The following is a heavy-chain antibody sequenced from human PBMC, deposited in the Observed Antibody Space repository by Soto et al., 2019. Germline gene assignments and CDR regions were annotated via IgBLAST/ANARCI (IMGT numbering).Heavy chain of an antibody. CDR3: ARWVEVSLDYFDS. CDR2: VYHSGRT. Sequence: QVRLQESGPRLVESSQTLSLTCTVSGGSISNGYHYWSWVRQTPGKGLEWVGHVYHSGRTQYNPSLKSRVGILVATSRNHFSLNLNFMTAADTAVYYCARWVEVSLDYFDSWGQGIPVTVSS. J-gene: IGHJ4*02. V-gene: IGHV4-30-4*01. D-gene: IGHD2-15*01. CDR1: GGSISNGYHY.